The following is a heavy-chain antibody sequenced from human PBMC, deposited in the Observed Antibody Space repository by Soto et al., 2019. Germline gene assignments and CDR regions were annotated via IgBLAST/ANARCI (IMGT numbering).Heavy chain of an antibody. CDR3: VKDGEAVAGTDYFDS. V-gene: IGHV3-64D*08. CDR1: GFTFSSYA. D-gene: IGHD6-19*01. CDR2: ISSNGGST. J-gene: IGHJ4*02. Sequence: PGGSLRLSCSASGFTFSSYAMHWVRQAPGKGLEYVSAISSNGGSTYYADSVKGRFTISRDNSKNTLYLQMSSLRAEDTAVYYCVKDGEAVAGTDYFDSWGQGPLVTVPS.